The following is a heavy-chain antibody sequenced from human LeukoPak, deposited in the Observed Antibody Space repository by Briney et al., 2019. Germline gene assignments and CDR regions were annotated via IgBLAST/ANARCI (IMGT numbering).Heavy chain of an antibody. Sequence: ASVKVSCKASGYTFTSYDINWVRQATGQGLEWMGWMNPNSGNTGYAQKFQGRVTMARNTSISTAYMELSSLRSEDTAVYYCARGPQELWIQLWPTWGFDYWGQGTLVTVSS. CDR2: MNPNSGNT. CDR1: GYTFTSYD. CDR3: ARGPQELWIQLWPTWGFDY. D-gene: IGHD5-18*01. V-gene: IGHV1-8*01. J-gene: IGHJ4*02.